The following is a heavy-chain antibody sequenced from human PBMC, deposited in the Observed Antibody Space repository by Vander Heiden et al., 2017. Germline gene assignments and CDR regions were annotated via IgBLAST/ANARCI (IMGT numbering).Heavy chain of an antibody. CDR3: AKDFYDFWSGYISFFDY. CDR1: VFTFSSYG. V-gene: IGHV3-30*18. J-gene: IGHJ4*02. CDR2: ISYDGIKK. Sequence: QVQLLESGGGVVQPGRSLRLSCSASVFTFSSYGMHGVGQAPGKGLEWVAVISYDGIKKYYADSVKGRFTISRDNSKNTLYLQMNSLRAEDTAVYYCAKDFYDFWSGYISFFDYWGQGTLVTVSS. D-gene: IGHD3-3*01.